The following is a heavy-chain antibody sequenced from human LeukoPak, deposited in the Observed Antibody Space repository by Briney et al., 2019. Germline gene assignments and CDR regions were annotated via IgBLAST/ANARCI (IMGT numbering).Heavy chain of an antibody. J-gene: IGHJ4*02. CDR3: AREDSFDY. V-gene: IGHV3-30*19. Sequence: PGGSLRLSCAASGFTFSDYAMHWVRQAPGKGLEWVAVISYDGSNKYYADSVKGRFTISRDNSKNTLYLQMNSLRAEDTAVYYCAREDSFDYWGQGTLVSVSS. CDR1: GFTFSDYA. CDR2: ISYDGSNK.